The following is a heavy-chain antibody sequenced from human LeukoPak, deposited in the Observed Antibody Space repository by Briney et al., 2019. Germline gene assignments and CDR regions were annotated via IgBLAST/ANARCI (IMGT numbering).Heavy chain of an antibody. D-gene: IGHD1-26*01. J-gene: IGHJ3*02. V-gene: IGHV5-51*01. CDR1: GYRFTSYW. Sequence: GDSLKISCKGSGYRFTSYWIGWVRQMPGKRLEWMGFTYPGDSDTRYSPSFQGQVTISADKSMSTAYLQWSSLKASDTAMYYCARRRGRYSGDAFDIWGQGTMVTASS. CDR2: TYPGDSDT. CDR3: ARRRGRYSGDAFDI.